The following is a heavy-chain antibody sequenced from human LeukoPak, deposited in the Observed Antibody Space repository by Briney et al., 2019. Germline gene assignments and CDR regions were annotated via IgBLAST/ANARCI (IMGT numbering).Heavy chain of an antibody. CDR3: ARAGRLRYLGYFDY. J-gene: IGHJ4*02. CDR1: GGSFSGYY. D-gene: IGHD2-15*01. CDR2: INHSGST. V-gene: IGHV4-34*01. Sequence: PSETLSLTCAVYGGSFSGYYWSWIRQPPGKGLEWIGEINHSGSTNYNPSLKSRVTISVDTSKNQFSLKLSSVTAADTAVYYCARAGRLRYLGYFDYWGQGTLVTVSS.